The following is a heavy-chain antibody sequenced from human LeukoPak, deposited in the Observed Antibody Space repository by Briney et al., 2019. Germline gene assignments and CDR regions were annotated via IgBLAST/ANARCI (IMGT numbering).Heavy chain of an antibody. CDR3: AKVNSGSTYYFDY. V-gene: IGHV3-23*01. CDR1: GFTFSSYA. Sequence: GGSLRLSCAASGFTFSSYAMSWVRQAPGKGLEWVSAISGSGGSTYYADSVKGRFTISRDNSKNTLYLQMNSLGAEDTAVYYCAKVNSGSTYYFDYWGQGTLVTVSS. J-gene: IGHJ4*02. CDR2: ISGSGGST. D-gene: IGHD1-26*01.